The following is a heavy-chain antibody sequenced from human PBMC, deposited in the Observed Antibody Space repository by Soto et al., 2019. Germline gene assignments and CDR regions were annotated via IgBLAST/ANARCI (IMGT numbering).Heavy chain of an antibody. CDR1: GFTISATA. CDR2: IANDADNYEA. J-gene: IGHJ5*02. Sequence: EVQLVESGGGLVQPGGSLKLSCAASGFTISATAMHWIRQASGKGLEWVGRIANDADNYEATYAGSVKGRSTLTRDESKTNAYLQMDCLESEEPVIYYSAKYSGRSSPPAAWGQGTLVTVSS. CDR3: AKYSGRSSPPAA. V-gene: IGHV3-73*02. D-gene: IGHD1-26*01.